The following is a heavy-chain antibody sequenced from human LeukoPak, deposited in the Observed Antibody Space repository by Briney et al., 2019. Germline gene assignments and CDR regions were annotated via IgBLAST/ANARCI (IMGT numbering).Heavy chain of an antibody. CDR2: INPNSGGT. Sequence: ASVKVSCKASGYTFTGYYMHWVRQAPGQGLEWMGRINPNSGGTNYAQKFQGRVTMTRDTSISTAYMELSRLRSDDPAVYYCARPDYYDSSGYYVDNYWGQGTLVTVSS. CDR3: ARPDYYDSSGYYVDNY. CDR1: GYTFTGYY. J-gene: IGHJ4*02. D-gene: IGHD3-22*01. V-gene: IGHV1-2*06.